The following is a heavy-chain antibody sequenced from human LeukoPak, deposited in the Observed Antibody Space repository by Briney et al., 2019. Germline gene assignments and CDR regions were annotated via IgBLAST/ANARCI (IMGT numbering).Heavy chain of an antibody. D-gene: IGHD6-13*01. CDR1: GFTFSRYW. Sequence: GGSLRLSCAASGFTFSRYWMSWVRQAPGKGLEWVANIKQDGAEKYYVDSVKGRFTISRDNAKKSLYLQMNSLRAEGTAVYYCAKHQLVGDWYFDLWGRGTLVTVSS. J-gene: IGHJ2*01. V-gene: IGHV3-7*02. CDR2: IKQDGAEK. CDR3: AKHQLVGDWYFDL.